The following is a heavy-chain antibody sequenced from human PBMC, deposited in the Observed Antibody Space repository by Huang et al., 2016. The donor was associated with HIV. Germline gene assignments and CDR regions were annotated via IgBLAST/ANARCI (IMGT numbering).Heavy chain of an antibody. CDR3: ASASIAARRWFDP. D-gene: IGHD6-6*01. CDR2: IYYSGST. Sequence: QVQLQESGPGLVKPSETLSLTCTVSGGSMSSYYWSWIRQPPGKGLEGIGYIYYSGSTNDNPSLKSRVTISVDTSENQFSLRLSSVTAADTAVYYCASASIAARRWFDPWGQGSLVTVSS. J-gene: IGHJ5*02. CDR1: GGSMSSYY. V-gene: IGHV4-59*01.